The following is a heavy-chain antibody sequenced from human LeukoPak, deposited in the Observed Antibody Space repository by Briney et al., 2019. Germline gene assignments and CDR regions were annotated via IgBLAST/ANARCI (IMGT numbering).Heavy chain of an antibody. CDR1: GYTFTGYY. V-gene: IGHV1-2*02. D-gene: IGHD2-2*01. J-gene: IGHJ5*02. CDR3: ARDGYCSSTSCYGWFDP. Sequence: ASVKVSCKASGYTFTGYYMHWVRQAPGQGLEWMGWINPNSGGTNYAQKFQGRVTMTRDTSLSTAYMALSRLRSDDTAVYYCARDGYCSSTSCYGWFDPWGQGTLVTVSS. CDR2: INPNSGGT.